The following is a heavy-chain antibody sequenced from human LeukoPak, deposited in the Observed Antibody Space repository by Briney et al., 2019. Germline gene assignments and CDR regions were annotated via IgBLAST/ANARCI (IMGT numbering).Heavy chain of an antibody. CDR3: AKSLDSTNYYYHMDV. D-gene: IGHD2-2*01. CDR1: GFTLCDYY. J-gene: IGHJ6*03. CDR2: ISSSGSTI. V-gene: IGHV3-11*01. Sequence: GGSLRLSCAASGFTLCDYYVSCIRQAPGRGGEGVSYISSSGSTIYYADSVKGRFTISRDNSKNTLYLQTNSLRAEDTAVYYCAKSLDSTNYYYHMDVWGKGTTVTISS.